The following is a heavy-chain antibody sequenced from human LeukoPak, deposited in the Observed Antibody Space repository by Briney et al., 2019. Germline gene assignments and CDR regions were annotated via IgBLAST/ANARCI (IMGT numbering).Heavy chain of an antibody. CDR2: IYTSGST. CDR3: ARDVIWNELGYCSSTSCWGYNWFDP. Sequence: PSETLSLTCTVSGVSISSYYWSWIRQPAGKGLEWIGRIYTSGSTNYNPSLKSRVTMSVDTSKNQFSLKLSSVTAADTAVYYCARDVIWNELGYCSSTSCWGYNWFDPWGQGTLVTVSS. J-gene: IGHJ5*02. CDR1: GVSISSYY. V-gene: IGHV4-4*07. D-gene: IGHD2-2*01.